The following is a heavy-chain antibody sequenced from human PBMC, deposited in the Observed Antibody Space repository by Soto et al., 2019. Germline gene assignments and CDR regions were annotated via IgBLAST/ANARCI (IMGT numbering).Heavy chain of an antibody. CDR1: GYTFTSYY. CDR3: AREIREGLSGWHGVDY. Sequence: QVQLVQSGAEVKKPGASVKVSCKPFGYTFTSYYIHWVRQAPGEGLEWMGIVNPISGVTGYTQKVQGRFTMTTDTSTSTVYIELSSLRSEDTAVYYCAREIREGLSGWHGVDYWGQGTLVTVSS. J-gene: IGHJ4*02. CDR2: VNPISGVT. D-gene: IGHD6-19*01. V-gene: IGHV1-46*01.